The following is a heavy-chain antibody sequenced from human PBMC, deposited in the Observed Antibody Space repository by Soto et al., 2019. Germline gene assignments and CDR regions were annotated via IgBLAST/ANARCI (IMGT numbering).Heavy chain of an antibody. Sequence: SETLSLTCSVSGYSVSSSGYYWAWIRQPPGKGLEWIGSMLYSGLTYYNPSLKSRVTLSVDTSKNQFSVRLNSVTASDTAVYYCAPLTVSLSGPYGIHVWGRGTTVTVSS. CDR2: MLYSGLT. D-gene: IGHD2-15*01. V-gene: IGHV4-39*01. J-gene: IGHJ6*02. CDR3: APLTVSLSGPYGIHV. CDR1: GYSVSSSGYY.